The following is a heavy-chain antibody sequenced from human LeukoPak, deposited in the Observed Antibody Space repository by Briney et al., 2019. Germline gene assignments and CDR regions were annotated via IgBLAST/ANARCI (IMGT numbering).Heavy chain of an antibody. Sequence: SETLSLTCTVSGYSISSGYYWGWIRQPPGKGLEWIGSIYHSGSTYYNPSLKSRVTISVDTSKNQFPLKLSSVTAADTAVYYCAREVRLGDPRQDWGQGTLVTVSS. V-gene: IGHV4-38-2*02. D-gene: IGHD3-16*01. J-gene: IGHJ4*02. CDR2: IYHSGST. CDR3: AREVRLGDPRQD. CDR1: GYSISSGYY.